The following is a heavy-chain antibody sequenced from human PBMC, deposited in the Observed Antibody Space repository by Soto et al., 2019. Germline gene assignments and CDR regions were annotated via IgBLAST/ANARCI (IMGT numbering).Heavy chain of an antibody. CDR1: GVCISSSSYF. V-gene: IGHV4-30-4*08. CDR2: IYYSGST. CDR3: ARGSELWPY. J-gene: IGHJ4*02. Sequence: SETLALTCTVSGVCISSSSYFWSWIRQRPGKGLEWMGYIYYSGSTYYNPSLKSRVTISVDTSKNQFSLKLSSVTAADTAVYYCARGSELWPYWGQGALVTVSS. D-gene: IGHD5-18*01.